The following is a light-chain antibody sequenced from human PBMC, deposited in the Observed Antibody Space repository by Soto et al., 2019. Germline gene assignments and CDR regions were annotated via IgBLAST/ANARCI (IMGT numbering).Light chain of an antibody. Sequence: EIVLTQSPGTLSLSPGERATLSCRASQTVNNNYLAWYQQKPGQAPRLLLFDASTRATGIPDRFSGSGSGTDFTLTISRLEPEDFAVYYCQQYNNWPPITFGQGTRLEIK. CDR3: QQYNNWPPIT. CDR1: QTVNNNY. J-gene: IGKJ5*01. V-gene: IGKV3-20*01. CDR2: DAS.